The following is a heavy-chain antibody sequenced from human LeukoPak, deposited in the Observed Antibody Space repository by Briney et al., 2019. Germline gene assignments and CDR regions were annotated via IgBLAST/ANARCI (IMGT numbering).Heavy chain of an antibody. CDR1: GFTFSNAW. CDR2: ISGSGGST. V-gene: IGHV3-23*01. D-gene: IGHD3-10*02. Sequence: GGSLRLSCAASGFTFSNAWMSWVRQAPGKGLGWVSAISGSGGSTYYADSVKGRFTISRDNSKNTLYLQMNSLRAEDTAVYYCAELGITMIGGVWGKGTTVTISS. J-gene: IGHJ6*04. CDR3: AELGITMIGGV.